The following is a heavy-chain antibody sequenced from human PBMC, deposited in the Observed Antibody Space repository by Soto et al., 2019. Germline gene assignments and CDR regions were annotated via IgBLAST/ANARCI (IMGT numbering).Heavy chain of an antibody. CDR2: IRSKAYGGTT. Sequence: HPGGSLRLSCTASGFTFGDYAMSWFRQAPGKGLEWVGFIRSKAYGGTTEYAASVKGRFTISRDDSKSIAYLQMNSLKTEDTAVYYCTRADNNLFIAVAVKNWFDPWGQGTLVTVSS. V-gene: IGHV3-49*03. CDR1: GFTFGDYA. D-gene: IGHD6-19*01. CDR3: TRADNNLFIAVAVKNWFDP. J-gene: IGHJ5*02.